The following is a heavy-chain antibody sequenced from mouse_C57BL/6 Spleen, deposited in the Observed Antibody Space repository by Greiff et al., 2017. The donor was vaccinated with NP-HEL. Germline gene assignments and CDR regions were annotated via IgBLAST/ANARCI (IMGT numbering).Heavy chain of an antibody. CDR1: GFTFSDYG. D-gene: IGHD2-3*01. CDR2: ISSGSSTI. CDR3: ARVNDGYYGRYAMEY. J-gene: IGHJ4*01. V-gene: IGHV5-17*01. Sequence: EVQVVESGGGLVKPGGSLKLSCAASGFTFSDYGMHWVRQAPEKGLEWVAYISSGSSTIYYADTVKGRFTISRDKANNTLFLQMTSRRSEDTAMYYCARVNDGYYGRYAMEYWGQGTSVTVSS.